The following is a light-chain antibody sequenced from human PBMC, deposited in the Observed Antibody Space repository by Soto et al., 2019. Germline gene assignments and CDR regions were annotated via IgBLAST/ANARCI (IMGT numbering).Light chain of an antibody. CDR1: QSISSW. V-gene: IGKV1-5*01. CDR2: DAS. Sequence: DIQMTQSPSTLSASVGDRVTITCRASQSISSWLAWYQQKPGKAPKLLIYDASSLESGVPSRFSGSGSGTEFTLTISSLQPDDFVTYYCQQYNIYSPWTCGQGTKVEIK. CDR3: QQYNIYSPWT. J-gene: IGKJ1*01.